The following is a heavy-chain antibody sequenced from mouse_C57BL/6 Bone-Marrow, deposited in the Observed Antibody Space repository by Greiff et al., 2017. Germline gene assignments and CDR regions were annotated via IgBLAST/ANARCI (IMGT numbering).Heavy chain of an antibody. D-gene: IGHD2-12*01. CDR1: GFTFSDYG. CDR3: ARLSYDKAMDY. J-gene: IGHJ4*01. Sequence: EVKLMESGGGLVQPGGSLKLSCAASGFTFSDYGMAWVRQAPRKGPEWVAFISNLAYSIYYADTVTGRFTISRENAKNTLYLEMSSLRSEDTAMYYCARLSYDKAMDYWGQGTSVTVSS. V-gene: IGHV5-15*01. CDR2: ISNLAYSI.